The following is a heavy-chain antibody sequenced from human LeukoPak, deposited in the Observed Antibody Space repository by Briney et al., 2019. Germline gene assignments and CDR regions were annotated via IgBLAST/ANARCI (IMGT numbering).Heavy chain of an antibody. V-gene: IGHV1-2*02. J-gene: IGHJ6*02. CDR3: ARGGYSYGNHYYYYGMDV. CDR1: GYTFTDYY. Sequence: ASVTVSCKASGYTFTDYYMHWVRQAPGQGLAWMGWINPNSGGTNYAQKFQGRVTMTRDTSISTAYMELSRLRSDDTAVYYCARGGYSYGNHYYYYGMDVWGQGTTVTVSS. D-gene: IGHD5-18*01. CDR2: INPNSGGT.